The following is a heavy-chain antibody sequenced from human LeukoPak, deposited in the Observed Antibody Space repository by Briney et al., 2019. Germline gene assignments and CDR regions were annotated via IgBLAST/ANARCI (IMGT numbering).Heavy chain of an antibody. D-gene: IGHD1-26*01. CDR2: INPTGGDT. CDR1: GYIFIIYY. Sequence: ASVKVSCKASGYIFIIYYIHWVRQAPGQGLEWMGVINPTGGDTSYAQQFQGRITMTRDTSTSTVYMELSSLRFEDTAVYYCVRDLLAGYDYWGQGTLVTVSS. V-gene: IGHV1-46*01. J-gene: IGHJ4*02. CDR3: VRDLLAGYDY.